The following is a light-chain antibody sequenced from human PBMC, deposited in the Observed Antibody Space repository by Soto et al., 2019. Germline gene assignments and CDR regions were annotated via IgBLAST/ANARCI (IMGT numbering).Light chain of an antibody. CDR2: GAS. Sequence: EIVMTQSPATLSVSPGERATLSCRASQSVGSNLAWYQQKPGQAPRLLIYGASTRANGIQARFSGSGSGTEFTLTISSLQSEDFAIYFCQQYNNWPPDRTFGQGTKVEIK. CDR3: QQYNNWPPDRT. V-gene: IGKV3-15*01. J-gene: IGKJ1*01. CDR1: QSVGSN.